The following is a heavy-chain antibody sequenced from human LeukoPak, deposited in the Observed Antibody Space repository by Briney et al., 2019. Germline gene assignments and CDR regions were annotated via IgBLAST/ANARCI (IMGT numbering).Heavy chain of an antibody. D-gene: IGHD3-10*01. J-gene: IGHJ5*02. CDR3: AGGGLWFGELPFDP. CDR2: INAYNGDT. CDR1: DYTFPTYG. V-gene: IGHV1-18*01. Sequence: ASMKVSCKASDYTFPTYGISWVRQAPGQALEWMGWINAYNGDTNYAQKFQGRVTMTTDTSTSTAYMELRSLRSDDTAVYYCAGGGLWFGELPFDPWGQGTLVTVSS.